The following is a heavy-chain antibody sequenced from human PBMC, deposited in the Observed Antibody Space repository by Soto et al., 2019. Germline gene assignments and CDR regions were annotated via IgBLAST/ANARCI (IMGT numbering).Heavy chain of an antibody. V-gene: IGHV3-30*18. CDR2: ISYDGSDK. D-gene: IGHD2-2*01. CDR3: AKDVALSTRGVFDS. J-gene: IGHJ4*02. Sequence: QVKLVESGGGVVQPGRSLRLSCAAFGFTFSSCGMHWVRQAPGKGLEWVAAISYDGSDKYYGDSVKGRFTVSRDNSKNTLYLQMNSLRADDTAVYYCAKDVALSTRGVFDSWGQGTLVTVSS. CDR1: GFTFSSCG.